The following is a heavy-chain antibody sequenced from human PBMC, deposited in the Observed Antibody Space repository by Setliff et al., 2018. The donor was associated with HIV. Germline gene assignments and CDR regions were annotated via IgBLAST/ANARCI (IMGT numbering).Heavy chain of an antibody. Sequence: ASVKVSCKTSGYTFTKYGITWVRQAPGQGLEWMGWISANNGNTNYAQKFQGRVTMTTDTSTRTAYTELGNLRSDDTAVYYCARRGYSYDTSGYYYYFDYWGQGTLVTVSS. V-gene: IGHV1-18*01. J-gene: IGHJ4*02. D-gene: IGHD3-22*01. CDR1: GYTFTKYG. CDR3: ARRGYSYDTSGYYYYFDY. CDR2: ISANNGNT.